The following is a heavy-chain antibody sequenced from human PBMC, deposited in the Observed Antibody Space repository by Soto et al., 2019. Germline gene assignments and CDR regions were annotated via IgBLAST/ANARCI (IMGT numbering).Heavy chain of an antibody. CDR2: ISSSSSYI. CDR3: AILRVVPAAMEDYYYYYGMDV. V-gene: IGHV3-21*01. CDR1: GFTFSSYS. J-gene: IGHJ6*02. Sequence: EVQLVESGGGLVKPGGSLRLSCAASGFTFSSYSMNWVRQAPGKGLEWVSSISSSSSYIYYADSVKGRFTISRDNAKNSLYLQMNSLSAEDTAVYYCAILRVVPAAMEDYYYYYGMDVWGQGTTVTVSS. D-gene: IGHD2-2*01.